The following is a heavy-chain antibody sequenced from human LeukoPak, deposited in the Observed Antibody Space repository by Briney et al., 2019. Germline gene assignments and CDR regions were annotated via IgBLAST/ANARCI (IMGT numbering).Heavy chain of an antibody. V-gene: IGHV1-18*01. CDR3: ASSSDWNYVEYYYYGMDV. D-gene: IGHD1-7*01. CDR1: GYTFTSYG. Sequence: ASVKVSRKASGYTFTSYGISWVRQAPGQGLEWMGWISAYNGNTNYAQKLQGRVTMTTDTSTSTAYMELRSLRSDDTAVYYCASSSDWNYVEYYYYGMDVWGQGTTVTVSS. CDR2: ISAYNGNT. J-gene: IGHJ6*02.